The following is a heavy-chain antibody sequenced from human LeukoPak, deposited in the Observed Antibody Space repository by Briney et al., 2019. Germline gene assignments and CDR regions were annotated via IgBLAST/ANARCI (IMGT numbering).Heavy chain of an antibody. Sequence: EASVKVSCKASGYTFTGYYMHWVRQAPGQGLEWMGWINPNSGGTNYAQKFQGRITMTRSTSISTAYMELSGLRSEDTAVYYCARGLGTYDTSELTWPMISFWGQGTLVTVSS. J-gene: IGHJ4*02. CDR2: INPNSGGT. CDR3: ARGLGTYDTSELTWPMISF. CDR1: GYTFTGYY. V-gene: IGHV1-2*02. D-gene: IGHD3-22*01.